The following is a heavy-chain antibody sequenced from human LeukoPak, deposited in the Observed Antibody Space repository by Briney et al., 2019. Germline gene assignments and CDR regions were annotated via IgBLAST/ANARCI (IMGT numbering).Heavy chain of an antibody. Sequence: GGSLRLSCAASGFTFDDYAMHWVRQAPGKGLEWVSGISWNSGSIGYADSVKGRFTISRDNAKNSLYLQMNSLRAEDTALYYCAKDKSGYDSYCYYGMDVWGQGTTVTVSS. V-gene: IGHV3-9*01. CDR3: AKDKSGYDSYCYYGMDV. J-gene: IGHJ6*02. CDR1: GFTFDDYA. D-gene: IGHD5-12*01. CDR2: ISWNSGSI.